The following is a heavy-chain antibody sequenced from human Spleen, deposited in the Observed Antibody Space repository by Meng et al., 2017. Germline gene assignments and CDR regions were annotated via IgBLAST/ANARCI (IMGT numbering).Heavy chain of an antibody. CDR3: ARSGSYLSYYYGMDV. V-gene: IGHV1-3*01. Sequence: ASVKVSCKASGYTFTIYAMHWVRQAPGQRLEWMGWINAGNGDTKYSQKFQGRVTITRDTSASTAYMELSGLRSEDTAVYYCARSGSYLSYYYGMDVWGQGTTVTVSS. CDR1: GYTFTIYA. CDR2: INAGNGDT. D-gene: IGHD1-26*01. J-gene: IGHJ6*02.